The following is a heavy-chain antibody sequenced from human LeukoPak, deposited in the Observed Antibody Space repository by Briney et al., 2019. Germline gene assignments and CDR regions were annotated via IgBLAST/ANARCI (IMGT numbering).Heavy chain of an antibody. V-gene: IGHV4-59*11. D-gene: IGHD3-22*01. CDR1: GDSIGSHY. CDR3: ARVSHDSREEAFDI. J-gene: IGHJ3*02. CDR2: IFYVGST. Sequence: KPSETLSLTCTVSGDSIGSHYWSWIRQPPGKGLEWIGYIFYVGSTNYNPSLKSRVTISVDTSKNQFSLQLNSVTAADTAVYYCARVSHDSREEAFDIWGQGTMVTVSS.